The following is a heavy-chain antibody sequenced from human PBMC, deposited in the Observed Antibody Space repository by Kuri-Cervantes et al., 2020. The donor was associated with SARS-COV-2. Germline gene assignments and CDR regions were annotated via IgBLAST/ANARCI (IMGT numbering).Heavy chain of an antibody. D-gene: IGHD2-2*01. CDR1: GFSLSTSGMR. CDR3: AHRPPAYCSSTSCYPAPMDV. Sequence: SGPTLVKPAQTLTLTCTFSGFSLSTSGMRVSWIRQPPGKALEWLALIYWDDDKRYSPSLKSRLTITKDTSKNQVVLTMTNMDPVDTATYYCAHRPPAYCSSTSCYPAPMDVWGQGTTVTVSS. V-gene: IGHV2-5*08. CDR2: IYWDDDK. J-gene: IGHJ6*02.